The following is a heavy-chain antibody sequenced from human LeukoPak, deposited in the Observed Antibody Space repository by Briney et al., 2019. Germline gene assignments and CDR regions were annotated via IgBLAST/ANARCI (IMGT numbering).Heavy chain of an antibody. D-gene: IGHD3-10*01. CDR1: GGSFSGYY. Sequence: SETLSLTCAVYGGSFSGYYWSWIRQPPGKRLEWIGEINHSGSTNYNPSLKSRVTISVDTSKNQFSLKLSSVTAADTAVYYCARRNYYGSGSYYGYWGQGTLVTVSS. J-gene: IGHJ4*02. CDR3: ARRNYYGSGSYYGY. CDR2: INHSGST. V-gene: IGHV4-34*01.